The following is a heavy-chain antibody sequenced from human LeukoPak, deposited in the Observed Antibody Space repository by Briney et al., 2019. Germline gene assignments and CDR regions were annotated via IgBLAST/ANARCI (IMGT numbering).Heavy chain of an antibody. J-gene: IGHJ5*02. V-gene: IGHV1-18*01. Sequence: ASVKVSCKASGYTFTSYGISWVRQAPGQGLEWMGWISAYNGNTNYAQKLQGRVTMTTYTSTSTAYMELRSLRSDDTAVYYCARDSFPNYYDSSGYYRGNWFDPWGQGTLVTVSS. CDR1: GYTFTSYG. CDR3: ARDSFPNYYDSSGYYRGNWFDP. D-gene: IGHD3-22*01. CDR2: ISAYNGNT.